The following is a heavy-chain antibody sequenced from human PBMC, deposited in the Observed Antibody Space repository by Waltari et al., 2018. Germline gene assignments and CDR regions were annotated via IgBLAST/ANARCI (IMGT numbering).Heavy chain of an antibody. Sequence: QVQLLESGGELVRPGGSLRLSCAASGSIFGDYYMNWIRQAPGKGLEWVSNIGSSGSTKHYADSVKGRWTISRDNSKNSMDLQMTSLRADDTAVYYCARGDILTGFDSWGQGTLVIVSS. V-gene: IGHV3-11*04. CDR3: ARGDILTGFDS. CDR2: IGSSGSTK. CDR1: GSIFGDYY. D-gene: IGHD3-9*01. J-gene: IGHJ4*02.